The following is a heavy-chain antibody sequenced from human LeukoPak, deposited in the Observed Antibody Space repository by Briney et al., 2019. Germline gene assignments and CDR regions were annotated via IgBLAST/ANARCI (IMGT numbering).Heavy chain of an antibody. D-gene: IGHD2-2*01. CDR2: IIPIFATA. CDR1: GGTFSSYA. J-gene: IGHJ5*02. CDR3: ARAQCHLKGYCSSSSLNWFDP. V-gene: IGHV1-69*05. Sequence: SVKVSCKASGGTFSSYAISWVRQAPGQGLEWMGGIIPIFATANYAQKFQGRVTITTDESTSTAYMELSSLRSEDTAVYYCARAQCHLKGYCSSSSLNWFDPWGQGTLVTVSS.